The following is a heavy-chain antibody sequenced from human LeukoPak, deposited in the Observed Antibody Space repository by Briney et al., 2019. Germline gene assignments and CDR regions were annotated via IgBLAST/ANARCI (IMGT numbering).Heavy chain of an antibody. V-gene: IGHV3-23*01. D-gene: IGHD3-22*01. CDR1: GFTFSSYA. Sequence: PGGSLRLSCAASGFTFSSYAMIWVRQAPGKGLELVSCISGSGGTTYYADSVKGRFTISRDNSKNTLYLQLNSLRAEDTAIYYCAKDLTYYYDSTGYYFDYWGQGTLVTVSS. J-gene: IGHJ4*02. CDR3: AKDLTYYYDSTGYYFDY. CDR2: ISGSGGTT.